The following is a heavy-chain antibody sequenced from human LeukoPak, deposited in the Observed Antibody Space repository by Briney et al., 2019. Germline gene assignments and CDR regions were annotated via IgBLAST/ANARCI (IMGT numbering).Heavy chain of an antibody. CDR1: GFTFSTYA. CDR2: ISSYGGST. CDR3: VPLPIAVAGTHLLDY. Sequence: GGSLRLSCSASGFTFSTYAMHWVRQAPRKGLEYVSAISSYGGSTYYADSVKGRFTISRDNSKNTLYLQMSGLRAEDTAVYYCVPLPIAVAGTHLLDYWGQGTLVTVSS. D-gene: IGHD6-19*01. V-gene: IGHV3-64D*09. J-gene: IGHJ4*02.